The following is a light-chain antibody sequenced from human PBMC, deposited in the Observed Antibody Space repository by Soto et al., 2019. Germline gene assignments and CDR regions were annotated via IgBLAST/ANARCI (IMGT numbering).Light chain of an antibody. Sequence: IVMTQSASTLSVSPGERATLSCEASESVSSNLAWYQQKPGQAPRLLIYGASTRATGIPDRFSGSGSGTDFTLTISRLEPEDFAVYYCQQYGSSRWTFGQGTKVDIK. CDR2: GAS. CDR3: QQYGSSRWT. V-gene: IGKV3-20*01. CDR1: ESVSSN. J-gene: IGKJ1*01.